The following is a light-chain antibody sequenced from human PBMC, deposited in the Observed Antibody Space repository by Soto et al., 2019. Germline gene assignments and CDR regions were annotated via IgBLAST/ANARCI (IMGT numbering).Light chain of an antibody. J-gene: IGLJ1*01. Sequence: QSVLTQPPSASGTPGQRVTISCSGSSSNIGSNTVNWYQQLPGTAPKLLIYSNNQRPSGVPDRFSGSKSGTSASLAISGLQSEDEADYYCAALGVSLNGPIFGTGTKVTVL. V-gene: IGLV1-44*01. CDR2: SNN. CDR1: SSNIGSNT. CDR3: AALGVSLNGPI.